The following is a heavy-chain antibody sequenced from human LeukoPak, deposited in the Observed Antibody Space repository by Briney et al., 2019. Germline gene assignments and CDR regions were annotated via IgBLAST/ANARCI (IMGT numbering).Heavy chain of an antibody. D-gene: IGHD1-26*01. CDR2: IYDSGRN. CDR1: GVSISSYY. V-gene: IGHV4-59*01. Sequence: SGTLSLTCTVSGVSISSYYWSWIRQPPGKGLEWIGYIYDSGRNNYNPSLKSRVTISIDTSKNQISLKPSSVTAAGTAVYYCARGKWELSVGFDQWGQGPLVTVSS. CDR3: ARGKWELSVGFDQ. J-gene: IGHJ4*02.